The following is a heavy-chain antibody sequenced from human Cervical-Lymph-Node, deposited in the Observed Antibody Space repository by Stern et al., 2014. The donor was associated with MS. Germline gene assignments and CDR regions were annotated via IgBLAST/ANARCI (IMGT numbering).Heavy chain of an antibody. J-gene: IGHJ3*02. CDR1: GYTFTSYG. Sequence: MQLVQSGAEVKKPGASVKVSCKASGYTFTSYGIRWVRQAPGQGLEWMGWNSAYNGNTNYAQMLQGRVTMTTDTSTSTACMELRSLRSDDTAVYYCARGLLGSENAFDIWGQGTMVTVSS. CDR3: ARGLLGSENAFDI. D-gene: IGHD2-15*01. CDR2: NSAYNGNT. V-gene: IGHV1-18*01.